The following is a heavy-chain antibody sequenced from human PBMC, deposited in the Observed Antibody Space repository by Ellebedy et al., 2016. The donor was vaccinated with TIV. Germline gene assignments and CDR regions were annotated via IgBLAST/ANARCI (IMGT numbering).Heavy chain of an antibody. J-gene: IGHJ4*02. CDR2: IDPSDSYT. V-gene: IGHV5-10-1*01. CDR1: GYSFTSYW. D-gene: IGHD3-9*01. Sequence: ASVKVSCKGSGYSFTSYWISWVRQMPGKGLEWMGRIDPSDSYTNYSPSFQGHVTISADKSISTAYLQWSSLKASDTAMYYCARQITPYYDVLSTYYPFDYWGQGTLVTVSS. CDR3: ARQITPYYDVLSTYYPFDY.